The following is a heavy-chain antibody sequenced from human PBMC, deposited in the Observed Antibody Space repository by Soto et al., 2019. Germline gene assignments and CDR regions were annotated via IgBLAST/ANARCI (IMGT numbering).Heavy chain of an antibody. V-gene: IGHV3-30-3*01. Sequence: QVQLVESGGGVVQPGRSLRLSCAASGFTFSSHSIQWVRQAPGKGLEWVAVISYDGSIKYYADSVKGRFTISRDNSKNTAYLQMNSRRAEDTAVFYCAREWSTSGDLDYWSQGTLGIVSS. CDR3: AREWSTSGDLDY. CDR1: GFTFSSHS. CDR2: ISYDGSIK. D-gene: IGHD3-10*01. J-gene: IGHJ4*02.